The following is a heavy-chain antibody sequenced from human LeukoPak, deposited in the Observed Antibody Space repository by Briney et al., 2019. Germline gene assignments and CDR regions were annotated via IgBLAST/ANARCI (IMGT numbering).Heavy chain of an antibody. CDR3: AREEGVQLERWTNWFDP. V-gene: IGHV3-7*01. J-gene: IGHJ5*02. Sequence: GGSLRLSCAASGFTFSSYWMSWVRQAPGKGLEWVANIKQDGSEKYYVDSVKGRFTISRDNAKNSLYLQMNSQRAEDTAVYYCAREEGVQLERWTNWFDPWGQGTLVTVSS. D-gene: IGHD1-1*01. CDR1: GFTFSSYW. CDR2: IKQDGSEK.